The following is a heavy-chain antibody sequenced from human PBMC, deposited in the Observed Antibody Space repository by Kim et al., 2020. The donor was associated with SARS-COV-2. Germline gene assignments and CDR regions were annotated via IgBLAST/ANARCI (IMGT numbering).Heavy chain of an antibody. V-gene: IGHV4-61*01. CDR1: GGSVSSRTYC. CDR2: IFYSGST. J-gene: IGHJ6*02. D-gene: IGHD3-10*01. Sequence: SETLSLTCTVSGGSVSSRTYCWTWIRQTPGIGLEYIGHIFYSGSTNYNPSLEIRVTISLDTSKNLLSLKLSSVTAADTAVYYCARSEYYGSGTLAKYCMDVWGQGTTVTVSS. CDR3: ARSEYYGSGTLAKYCMDV.